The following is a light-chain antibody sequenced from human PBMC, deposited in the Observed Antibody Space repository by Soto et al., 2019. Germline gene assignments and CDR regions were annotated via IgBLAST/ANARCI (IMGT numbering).Light chain of an antibody. V-gene: IGLV1-51*01. CDR2: DDN. Sequence: QSVLTQPPSVSAAPGQKVPISCPGSSSNIGGNSVSWYQQLPGTAPKLLIYDDNKRPSGIPDRFSGSKSGTSATLGITGFQTGDEADYYCGSWDSSLSAYVFGNGTKVTVL. CDR1: SSNIGGNS. CDR3: GSWDSSLSAYV. J-gene: IGLJ1*01.